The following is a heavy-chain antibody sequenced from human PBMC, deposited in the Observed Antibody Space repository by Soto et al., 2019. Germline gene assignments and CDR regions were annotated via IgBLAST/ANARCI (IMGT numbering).Heavy chain of an antibody. J-gene: IGHJ4*02. Sequence: GGSLRLSCAASGFTFSNYEMNWVRQAPGKGLEWVSYISSSGSTIYYADSVKGPFTISRGNAKNSLYLQMNSLRAEDTAVYYCARARAGDYVLDYWGQGTLVTVSS. V-gene: IGHV3-48*03. CDR3: ARARAGDYVLDY. D-gene: IGHD4-17*01. CDR2: ISSSGSTI. CDR1: GFTFSNYE.